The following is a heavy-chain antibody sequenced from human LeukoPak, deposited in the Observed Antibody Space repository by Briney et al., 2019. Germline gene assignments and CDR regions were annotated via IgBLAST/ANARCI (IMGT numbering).Heavy chain of an antibody. CDR3: AKDEGYCNGGSCDVN. D-gene: IGHD2-15*01. J-gene: IGHJ4*02. CDR2: ISYDGSNK. V-gene: IGHV3-30*18. Sequence: PGGSLRLSCAASGFTFSSYGMHWVRQAPGKGLEWVAVISYDGSNKYYADSVKGRFTISRDNSKNTLYLQMNSLRAEDTAVYYCAKDEGYCNGGSCDVNWGQGTLVTVSS. CDR1: GFTFSSYG.